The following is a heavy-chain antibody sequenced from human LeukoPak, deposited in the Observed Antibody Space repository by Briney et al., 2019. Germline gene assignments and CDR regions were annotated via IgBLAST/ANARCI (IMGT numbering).Heavy chain of an antibody. CDR3: ARRRGYCSSTSCAFDY. Sequence: SETLSLTCTVSGGSISSSSYSWGWIRQPPGKGLEWIGSIYYSGSTYYNPSLKSRVTISVDTSKNQFSLKLSSVTAADTAVYYCARRRGYCSSTSCAFDYWGQGTLVTVSS. V-gene: IGHV4-39*01. CDR2: IYYSGST. CDR1: GGSISSSSYS. D-gene: IGHD2-2*01. J-gene: IGHJ4*02.